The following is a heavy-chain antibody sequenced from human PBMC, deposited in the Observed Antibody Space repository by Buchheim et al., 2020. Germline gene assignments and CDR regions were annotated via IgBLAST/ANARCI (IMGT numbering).Heavy chain of an antibody. J-gene: IGHJ6*02. CDR2: ISGSGGST. CDR3: AKDEAPVNYYDFWSGYYTSYYYGMDV. Sequence: EVQLLESGGGLVQPGGSLRLSCAASGFTFSSYSMSWVLQAPGKGLEWVSAISGSGGSTYFAASVKGRLTISRDNSKNTLYLQMKSLRAEDTDLYYCAKDEAPVNYYDFWSGYYTSYYYGMDVWGQGTTVTVSS. CDR1: GFTFSSYS. D-gene: IGHD3-3*01. V-gene: IGHV3-23*01.